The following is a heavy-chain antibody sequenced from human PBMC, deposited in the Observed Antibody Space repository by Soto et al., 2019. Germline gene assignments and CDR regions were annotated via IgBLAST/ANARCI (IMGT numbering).Heavy chain of an antibody. J-gene: IGHJ4*02. Sequence: EVQLVESGGGLVQPGGSLRLSCAASGFSFSSYSMNWVRQAPGKGLEWVSYISGGGGTTYYADSVKGRFTNSRDNAKKSRYLQLSSLRDVDTAVYYCARDPMSGSQKLYFDYWGQGTLVTVSS. V-gene: IGHV3-48*02. D-gene: IGHD1-26*01. CDR2: ISGGGGTT. CDR1: GFSFSSYS. CDR3: ARDPMSGSQKLYFDY.